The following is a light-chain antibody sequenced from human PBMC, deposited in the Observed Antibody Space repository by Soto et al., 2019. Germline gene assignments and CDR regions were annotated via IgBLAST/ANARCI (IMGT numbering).Light chain of an antibody. CDR1: HTISSSY. CDR2: GIS. CDR3: QQYVTSSPRT. Sequence: DIVFTQSPGTLSLSPGERATLSCRASHTISSSYLAWYKQKPGQAPRLLMYGISRRATGIPDRFSGSGSGTDFTLTITRLETEDFAVYYCQQYVTSSPRTFGQGTKVDI. J-gene: IGKJ1*01. V-gene: IGKV3-20*01.